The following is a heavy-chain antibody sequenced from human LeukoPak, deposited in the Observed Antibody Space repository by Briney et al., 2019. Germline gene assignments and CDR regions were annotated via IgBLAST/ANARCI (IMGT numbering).Heavy chain of an antibody. D-gene: IGHD3-16*02. V-gene: IGHV1-24*01. CDR3: AYVWGSYRYFDY. J-gene: IGHJ4*02. CDR1: GYTLTELS. Sequence: RASVKVSCKVSGYTLTELSMHWVRQAPGKGLEWMGGFDPEDGETIYAQKFQGRVTMTADTSTDTAYMELSSLRSEDTAVYYCAYVWGSYRYFDYWGQGTLVTVSS. CDR2: FDPEDGET.